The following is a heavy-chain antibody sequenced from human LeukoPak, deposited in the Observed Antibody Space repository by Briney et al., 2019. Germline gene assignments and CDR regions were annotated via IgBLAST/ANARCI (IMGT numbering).Heavy chain of an antibody. J-gene: IGHJ4*02. V-gene: IGHV3-7*01. D-gene: IGHD3-22*01. Sequence: GGSLRLSCAASGFTFSSDWMSWVRQAPGKGLEWVASINQDGSEKYYVDSVKGRFTISRDNARNSLYPEMNSLRVEDTAVYYCARRSSGYYYAFDYWGQGTLVTVSS. CDR2: INQDGSEK. CDR1: GFTFSSDW. CDR3: ARRSSGYYYAFDY.